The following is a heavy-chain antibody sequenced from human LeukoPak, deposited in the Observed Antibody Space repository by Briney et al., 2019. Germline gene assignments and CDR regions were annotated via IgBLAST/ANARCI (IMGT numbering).Heavy chain of an antibody. V-gene: IGHV4-39*03. CDR1: GGSISSSSYY. J-gene: IGHJ4*02. D-gene: IGHD6-19*01. CDR2: IYYSGST. CDR3: XSFRGNKQWLAYFDY. Sequence: SETLSLTCTVSGGSISSSSYYWGWIRQPPGKGLEWVGSIYYSGSTYYNPSLKSRVTISVDTSKNQFSLKLSSVTAADPAVYXXXSFRGNKQWLAYFDYWGQGTLVTVSS.